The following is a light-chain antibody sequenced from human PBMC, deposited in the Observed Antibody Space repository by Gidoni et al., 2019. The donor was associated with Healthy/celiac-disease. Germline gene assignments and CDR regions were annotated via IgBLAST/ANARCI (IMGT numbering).Light chain of an antibody. CDR2: KAS. V-gene: IGKV1-5*03. CDR3: QQYNSYTYT. CDR1: QSISSW. Sequence: DIQMTQSPSTLSASVGDRVTITCRASQSISSWLAWYQQKPGKPPTLLIYKASSLESGVPSRFSGSGSGTEFTLTISSLQPYDFATYYCQQYNSYTYTFXXXTKLEIK. J-gene: IGKJ2*01.